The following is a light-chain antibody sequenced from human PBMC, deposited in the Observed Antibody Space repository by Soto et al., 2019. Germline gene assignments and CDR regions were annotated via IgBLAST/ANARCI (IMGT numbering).Light chain of an antibody. Sequence: QSALNQPASVSESPGQTITISCTGTSSDIGSYNLVSWYQQHPGKAPKLMIYEVSKRPSGVSIRFSGSKSGITASLIISGLQAEDESDFYCSSYTSSSTLSTYVFGTGTKVTVL. CDR3: SSYTSSSTLSTYV. V-gene: IGLV2-14*02. J-gene: IGLJ1*01. CDR1: SSDIGSYNL. CDR2: EVS.